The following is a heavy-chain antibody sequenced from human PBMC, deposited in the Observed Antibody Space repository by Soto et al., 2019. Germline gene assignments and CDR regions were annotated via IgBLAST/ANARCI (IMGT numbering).Heavy chain of an antibody. Sequence: SETRSLNCTVSGGSIRSGVYYWSWIRHHPGTGLEWIGNIFYSGSTYYKTSLKSRVTISVDTYKNQFSLNLSSVTAAETAVYFCARSYYNSYVYGYWGQGTLVTVSS. J-gene: IGHJ4*02. CDR1: GGSIRSGVYY. CDR2: IFYSGST. D-gene: IGHD2-8*01. V-gene: IGHV4-31*03. CDR3: ARSYYNSYVYGY.